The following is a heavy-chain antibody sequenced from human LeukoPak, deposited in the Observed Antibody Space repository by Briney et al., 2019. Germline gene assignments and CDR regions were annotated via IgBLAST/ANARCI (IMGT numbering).Heavy chain of an antibody. CDR3: ARDKSYSYAAADAFDI. V-gene: IGHV4-30-4*08. J-gene: IGHJ3*02. CDR1: GGSISSGDYY. Sequence: PSETLSLTCTVSGGSISSGDYYWSWIRQPPGKGLEWIGYIYYSGSTYYNPSLKSRVTISVDTSKNQFSLKLSSVTAADTAVYYCARDKSYSYAAADAFDIWGQGTMVTVSS. CDR2: IYYSGST. D-gene: IGHD5-18*01.